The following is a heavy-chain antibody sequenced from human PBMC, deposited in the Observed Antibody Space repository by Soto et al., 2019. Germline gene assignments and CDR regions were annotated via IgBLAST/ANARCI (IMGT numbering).Heavy chain of an antibody. J-gene: IGHJ4*02. CDR2: ISAYNGNT. D-gene: IGHD2-2*01. Sequence: ASVKVSCKASGYTFASYAISWMRQAPGQGLEWMGWISAYNGNTNYAQKLQGRVTMTTDTSTSTAYMELRSLRSDDTAVYYCARGGIVVVPAPHLFDYWGQGTLVTVSS. CDR1: GYTFASYA. V-gene: IGHV1-18*01. CDR3: ARGGIVVVPAPHLFDY.